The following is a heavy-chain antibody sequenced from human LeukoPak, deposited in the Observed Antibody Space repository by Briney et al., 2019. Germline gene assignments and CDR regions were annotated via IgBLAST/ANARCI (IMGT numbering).Heavy chain of an antibody. CDR3: ARMATIVSDYYYMDV. CDR1: GFTFSSYG. J-gene: IGHJ6*03. D-gene: IGHD5-12*01. CDR2: IWYDGSNK. Sequence: GGPLRLPCAPSGFTFSSYGMHGVRQAPGKGLEWVPVIWYDGSNKYYADSVKGRFTIYRDNSKNTPYLKMNSLRAEDTAVYYCARMATIVSDYYYMDVWGKGTTVTVSS. V-gene: IGHV3-33*01.